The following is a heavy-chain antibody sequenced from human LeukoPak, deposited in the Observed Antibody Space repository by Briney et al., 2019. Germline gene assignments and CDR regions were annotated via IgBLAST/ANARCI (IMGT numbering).Heavy chain of an antibody. J-gene: IGHJ3*02. D-gene: IGHD3-22*01. CDR2: MNPNSGNT. V-gene: IGHV1-8*01. CDR3: ARDLYDSSGYPIENAFDI. CDR1: GYTFTSYD. Sequence: ASVKVSCKASGYTFTSYDINWVRQATGQGLEWMGWMNPNSGNTGYAQKFQGRVTMTRNTSISTAYMELSSLRSEDTAVYYCARDLYDSSGYPIENAFDIWGQGTMVTASS.